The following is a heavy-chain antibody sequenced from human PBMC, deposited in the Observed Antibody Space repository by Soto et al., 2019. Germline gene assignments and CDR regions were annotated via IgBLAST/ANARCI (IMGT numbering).Heavy chain of an antibody. CDR2: IKSKTDGGTT. D-gene: IGHD5-12*01. Sequence: GGSLRLSCAASGFTFSNAWMNWVRQAPGKGLEWVGRIKSKTDGGTTDYAAPVKGRFTISRDDSKNTLYLQMNSLKTEDTAVYYCTTDRWYSGYDRSPGLDYWGQGTLVTVSS. V-gene: IGHV3-15*07. CDR1: GFTFSNAW. CDR3: TTDRWYSGYDRSPGLDY. J-gene: IGHJ4*02.